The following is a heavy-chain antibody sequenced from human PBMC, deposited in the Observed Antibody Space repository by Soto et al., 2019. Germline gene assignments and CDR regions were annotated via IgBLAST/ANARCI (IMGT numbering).Heavy chain of an antibody. Sequence: ASEPRSVKCRVSGGSSSRSNYYCAWISQPPGKGLEWIGYIYYGGSTYYNPSLKSRVTISVDTSKIQFSLNLSSVTGADTAVYYCARLNYYYDSSTFDPWGQGTPVPVSS. D-gene: IGHD3-22*01. CDR3: ARLNYYYDSSTFDP. J-gene: IGHJ5*02. V-gene: IGHV4-39*01. CDR1: GGSSSRSNYY. CDR2: IYYGGST.